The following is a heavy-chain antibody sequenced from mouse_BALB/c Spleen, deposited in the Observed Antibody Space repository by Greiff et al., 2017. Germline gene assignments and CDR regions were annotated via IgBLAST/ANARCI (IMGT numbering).Heavy chain of an antibody. D-gene: IGHD2-4*01. Sequence: VKLVESGPGLVAPSQSLSITCTVSGFSLTSYGVHWVRQPPGKGLEWLGVIWAGGSTNYNSALMSRLSISKDNSKSQVFLKMNSLQTDDTAMYYCANYDYEREGYARDYWGQGTSVTVST. CDR3: ANYDYEREGYARDY. CDR1: GFSLTSYG. V-gene: IGHV2-9*02. CDR2: IWAGGST. J-gene: IGHJ4*01.